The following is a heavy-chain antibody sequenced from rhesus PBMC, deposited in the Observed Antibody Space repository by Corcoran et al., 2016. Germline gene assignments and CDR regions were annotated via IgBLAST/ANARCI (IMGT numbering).Heavy chain of an antibody. J-gene: IGHJ4*01. CDR3: ARYSGYNKGYYFDY. V-gene: IGHV4-80*01. CDR1: GVSISSYW. D-gene: IGHD5-24*01. CDR2: VNGNSGST. Sequence: QVQLQESGPGLVKPSETLSLTCAVSGVSISSYWWSWMRKPPGKGLDLSGEVNGNSGSTYYNPSLKSRVSISKDASTNQFSLKLTSVTAADTAVYYCARYSGYNKGYYFDYWGQGVLVTVSS.